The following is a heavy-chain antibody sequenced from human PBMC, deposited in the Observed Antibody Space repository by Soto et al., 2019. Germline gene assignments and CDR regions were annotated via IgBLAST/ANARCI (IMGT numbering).Heavy chain of an antibody. D-gene: IGHD5-18*01. CDR2: ISSSSSYI. CDR1: GFTFSSYS. J-gene: IGHJ6*02. V-gene: IGHV3-21*01. CDR3: ARTWIQGYYYYYGMDV. Sequence: GGSLRLSCAASGFTFSSYSMNWVRQAPGKGLEWVSSISSSSSYIYYADSVKGRFTISRDNAKNSLYLQMNSLRAEDTAVYYCARTWIQGYYYYYGMDVWGQGTTVTVSS.